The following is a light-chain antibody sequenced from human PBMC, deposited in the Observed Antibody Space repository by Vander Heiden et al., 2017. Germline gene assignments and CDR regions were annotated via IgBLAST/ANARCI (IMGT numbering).Light chain of an antibody. CDR1: QSVRIY. J-gene: IGKJ4*01. CDR3: QQRCNGGPKVT. V-gene: IGKV3-11*01. Sequence: EIVSTQSLASLSLSPGERATLSCRASQSVRIYLAWYDQKPRHAPRLLIYDASNRATGITASFSGSGDATALNLTISSRVPDDFEVYYCQQRCNGGPKVTFGRGTKLEIK. CDR2: DAS.